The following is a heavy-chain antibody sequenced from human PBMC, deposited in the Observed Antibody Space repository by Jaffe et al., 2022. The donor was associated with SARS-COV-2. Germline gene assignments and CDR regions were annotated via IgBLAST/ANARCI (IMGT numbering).Heavy chain of an antibody. CDR3: ETGHYADY. Sequence: EVQLVESGGGLVQPGGSLRLSCAASGFTFNAYWATWVRQAPGKGLEWVANIRQDGNEKYYMESVKGRFTISRDNAKNSLYLQMNSLRAEDTAVYYCETGHYADYWGQGTLVTVSS. CDR1: GFTFNAYW. V-gene: IGHV3-7*01. J-gene: IGHJ4*02. CDR2: IRQDGNEK. D-gene: IGHD3-22*01.